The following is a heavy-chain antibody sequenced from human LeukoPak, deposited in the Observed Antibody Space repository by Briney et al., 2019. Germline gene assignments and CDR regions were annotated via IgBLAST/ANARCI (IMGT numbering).Heavy chain of an antibody. CDR2: ISGSGGST. CDR3: AKDKLAYCSGGSCYYFDY. D-gene: IGHD2-15*01. J-gene: IGHJ4*02. V-gene: IGHV3-23*01. Sequence: GGSLRLSCAASGFTFSSYAMSWVRRAPGKGLEWVSAISGSGGSTYCADSVKGRFTISRDNSKNTLYLQMNSLRAEDTAVYYCAKDKLAYCSGGSCYYFDYWGQGTLVTVSS. CDR1: GFTFSSYA.